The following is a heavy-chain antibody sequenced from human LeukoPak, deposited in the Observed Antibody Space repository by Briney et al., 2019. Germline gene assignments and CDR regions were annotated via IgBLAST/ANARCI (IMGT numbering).Heavy chain of an antibody. CDR2: IHYSGST. Sequence: PSETLSLTCTVSGGSISSGDYYWSWIRQPPGTGLEWIGYIHYSGSTYYNPSLKSRVPISVDTSKNQFSLKLSSVTAADTAVYYCARDKVVVASGSFDPWGQGTLVAVSS. CDR1: GGSISSGDYY. D-gene: IGHD2-15*01. CDR3: ARDKVVVASGSFDP. J-gene: IGHJ5*02. V-gene: IGHV4-30-4*08.